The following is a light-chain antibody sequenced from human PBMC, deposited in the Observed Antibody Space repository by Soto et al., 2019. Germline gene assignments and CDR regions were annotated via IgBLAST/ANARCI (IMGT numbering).Light chain of an antibody. CDR3: QQYNNWPRT. V-gene: IGKV3-15*01. CDR1: QSVSSN. J-gene: IGKJ1*01. CDR2: GAS. Sequence: EIVITHSPATLSFSPGERATLSCRASQSVSSNLAWYQQKPGQAPRLLIYGASTRATGIPARFSGSGSGTEFTLTISSLQSEDFAVYYCQQYNNWPRTFGQGTKVDIK.